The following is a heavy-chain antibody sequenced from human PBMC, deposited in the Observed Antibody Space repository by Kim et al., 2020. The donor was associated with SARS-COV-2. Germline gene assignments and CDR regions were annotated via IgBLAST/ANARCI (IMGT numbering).Heavy chain of an antibody. J-gene: IGHJ6*02. V-gene: IGHV4-39*07. CDR3: ASGYSYFPYYYYGMDV. D-gene: IGHD5-18*01. CDR1: GGSISSSSYY. CDR2: IYYSGST. Sequence: SETLSLTCTVSGGSISSSSYYWGWIRQPPGKGLEWIGSIYYSGSTYYNPSLKSRVTISVDTSKNQFSLKLSSVTAADTAVYYCASGYSYFPYYYYGMDVWGQGTTVTVSS.